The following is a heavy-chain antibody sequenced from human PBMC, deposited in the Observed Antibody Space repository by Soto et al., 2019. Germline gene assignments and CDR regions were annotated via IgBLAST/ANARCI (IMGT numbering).Heavy chain of an antibody. D-gene: IGHD3-22*01. Sequence: PGGSLRLSCAASGFNFRNYAMSWVRQAPGKGLEWVSGISGSGANAYYADSVKGRFTISRDNSKNTLYLQMNSLRAEDTAVYYCANDLNDSSGYYSDYFDYWGQGTLVTVSS. CDR2: ISGSGANA. V-gene: IGHV3-23*01. J-gene: IGHJ4*02. CDR1: GFNFRNYA. CDR3: ANDLNDSSGYYSDYFDY.